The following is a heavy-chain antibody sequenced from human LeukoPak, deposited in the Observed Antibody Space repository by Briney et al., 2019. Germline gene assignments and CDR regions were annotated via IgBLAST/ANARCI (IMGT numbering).Heavy chain of an antibody. D-gene: IGHD2-2*02. V-gene: IGHV1-46*01. CDR1: GYTFPRFY. Sequence: ASVKVSCKASGYTFPRFYMHWVRQAPAQGLEWMGIVNPSGGSTTYAQKFQGRVTMTRDMSTSTVYMELSSLRSEDTAVYYCARGYCSGTSCYTPDYYYYYYMDVWGKGTTVTVSS. CDR2: VNPSGGST. J-gene: IGHJ6*03. CDR3: ARGYCSGTSCYTPDYYYYYYMDV.